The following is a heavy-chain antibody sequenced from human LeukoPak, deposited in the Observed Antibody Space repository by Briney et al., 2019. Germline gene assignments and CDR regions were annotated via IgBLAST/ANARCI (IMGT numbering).Heavy chain of an antibody. Sequence: GRSLRLPCAASGFNFSGYVTHWVRQAPGKGLEWVAVIWSDGSKKDYADSVKGRFTISRDNSKNTLYLQMNSLMAVDTAIYYCAKKIPGTYPFDYWGRGTLVTVSS. CDR1: GFNFSGYV. J-gene: IGHJ4*02. V-gene: IGHV3-33*06. D-gene: IGHD1-26*01. CDR3: AKKIPGTYPFDY. CDR2: IWSDGSKK.